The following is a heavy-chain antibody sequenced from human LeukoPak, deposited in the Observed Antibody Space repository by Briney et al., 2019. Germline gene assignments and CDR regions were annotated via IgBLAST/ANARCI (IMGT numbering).Heavy chain of an antibody. V-gene: IGHV4-31*03. J-gene: IGHJ5*02. CDR3: ARAYDFWSGYFGLDP. CDR2: IYYSGST. D-gene: IGHD3-3*01. Sequence: SETLSLTCTVSGGSISSGGYYWSWIRQHPGKGLEWIGYIYYSGSTDYNPSLKSRFTMSVDTSKNQFSLKLSSVTAADTAVYYCARAYDFWSGYFGLDPWGQGTLVTVSS. CDR1: GGSISSGGYY.